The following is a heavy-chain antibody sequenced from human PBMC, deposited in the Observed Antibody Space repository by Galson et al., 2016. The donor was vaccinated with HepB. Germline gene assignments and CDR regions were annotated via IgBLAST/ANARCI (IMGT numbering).Heavy chain of an antibody. J-gene: IGHJ5*02. D-gene: IGHD2-21*02. CDR2: MIPILDRP. CDR3: ARDDSYCGVDCYRHFVH. Sequence: SVKVSCKASGGSSIAYTISWLRQAPGQGLEWLRRMIPILDRPNYAQSFQDRLTITADKYTNTAYMELNSLISDDTAVYYCARDDSYCGVDCYRHFVHWGQGTLVTVSS. V-gene: IGHV1-69*08. CDR1: GGSSIAYT.